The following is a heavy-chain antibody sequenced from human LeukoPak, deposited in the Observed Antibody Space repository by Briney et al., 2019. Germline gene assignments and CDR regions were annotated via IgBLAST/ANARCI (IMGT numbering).Heavy chain of an antibody. CDR1: GGSISSYY. Sequence: SETLSLTCTVSGGSISSYYWSWIRQPAGKGLEWIGRIYTSGSTNYNPSLKSRVTMSVDTSKNQFSLKLSSVTAADTAVCYCARERPLQTYYYYGMDVWGQGTTVTVSS. CDR3: ARERPLQTYYYYGMDV. V-gene: IGHV4-4*07. CDR2: IYTSGST. J-gene: IGHJ6*02. D-gene: IGHD5-24*01.